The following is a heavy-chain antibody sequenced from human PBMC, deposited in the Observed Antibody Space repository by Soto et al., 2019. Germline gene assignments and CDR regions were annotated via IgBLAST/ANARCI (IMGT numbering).Heavy chain of an antibody. Sequence: RGSLRLSCAASGFTVSSNYMSWVRQAPGKGLEWVSVIYSGGSTYYADSVKGRFTISRHNSKNTLYLQMNSLRAEDTAVYYCARGLLEWHRGIVDVWGKGTTVTVSS. J-gene: IGHJ6*04. V-gene: IGHV3-53*04. D-gene: IGHD3-3*01. CDR1: GFTVSSNY. CDR3: ARGLLEWHRGIVDV. CDR2: IYSGGST.